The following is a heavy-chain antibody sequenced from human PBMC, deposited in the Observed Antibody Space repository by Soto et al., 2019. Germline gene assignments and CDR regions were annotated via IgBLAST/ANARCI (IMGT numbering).Heavy chain of an antibody. CDR1: GFTFSSYA. CDR3: ARGHYGGSWSDYYYCMDV. V-gene: IGHV3-30-3*01. D-gene: IGHD6-6*01. CDR2: ISSDGHNK. J-gene: IGHJ6*02. Sequence: QAQLVESGGGVVQPGRSLRLACAASGFTFSSYAMHWVRQAPGKGLEWVADISSDGHNKYYADSVRGRFTISRDNSKNTLYLQVNILRADDTAGYHFARGHYGGSWSDYYYCMDVLGQGTTVTVSS.